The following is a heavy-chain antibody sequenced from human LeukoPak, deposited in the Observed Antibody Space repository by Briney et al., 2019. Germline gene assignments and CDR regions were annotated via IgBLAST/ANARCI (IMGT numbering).Heavy chain of an antibody. J-gene: IGHJ6*02. V-gene: IGHV4-4*07. Sequence: SETLSLTCTVSGGSISTSYWTWMRQPAGKGLEWIGRIYNGNPHYNPSLKSRVSMLLDTSTNQFSLSLTSVTAADTAVYYCTWRNLDSSWNYNMEVWGQGTTVTVSS. CDR3: TWRNLDSSWNYNMEV. CDR2: IYNGNP. CDR1: GGSISTSY. D-gene: IGHD1-1*01.